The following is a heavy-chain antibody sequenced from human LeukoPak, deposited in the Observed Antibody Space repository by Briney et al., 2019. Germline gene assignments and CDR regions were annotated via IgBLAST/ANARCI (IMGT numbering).Heavy chain of an antibody. V-gene: IGHV4-34*01. J-gene: IGHJ4*02. CDR2: INHSGST. CDR1: GGSFSGYY. CDR3: ARGGWGCSSTSCLFDY. D-gene: IGHD2-2*01. Sequence: SETLSLTCAVSGGSFSGYYWSWIRQPPGKGLEWIGEINHSGSTNYNPSLKSRVTISVDTSKNQFSLKLSSVTAADTAVYYCARGGWGCSSTSCLFDYWGQGTLVTVSS.